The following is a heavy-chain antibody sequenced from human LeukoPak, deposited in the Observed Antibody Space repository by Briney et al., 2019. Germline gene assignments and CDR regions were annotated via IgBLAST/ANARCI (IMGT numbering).Heavy chain of an antibody. CDR1: GFTFSSYW. J-gene: IGHJ4*02. D-gene: IGHD3-22*01. CDR2: IKQDGGEI. Sequence: GGSLRLSYAASGFTFSSYWMSWVRQAPGKGLEWVANIKQDGGEIYYVDSVKGRFTISRDNAKNSLYLQMNSLRAEDTAVYFCARDKSTYFESSGSRFDNWGQGTLVTVSS. V-gene: IGHV3-7*01. CDR3: ARDKSTYFESSGSRFDN.